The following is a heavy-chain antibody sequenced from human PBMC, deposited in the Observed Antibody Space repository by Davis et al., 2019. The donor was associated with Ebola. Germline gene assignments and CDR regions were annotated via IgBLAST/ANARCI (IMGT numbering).Heavy chain of an antibody. CDR3: AADHSSSQEFDY. CDR2: IVVGSGNT. J-gene: IGHJ4*02. Sequence: SVKVSCKASGFTFTSSAVQWVRQARGQRLEWIGWIVVGSGNTNYAQKFQERVTITRDMSTSTAYMELSSLRSEDTAVYYCAADHSSSQEFDYWGQGTLVTVSS. V-gene: IGHV1-58*01. CDR1: GFTFTSSA. D-gene: IGHD6-13*01.